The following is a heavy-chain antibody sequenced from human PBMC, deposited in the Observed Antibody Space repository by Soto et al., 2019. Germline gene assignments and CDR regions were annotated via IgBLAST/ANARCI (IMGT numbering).Heavy chain of an antibody. CDR1: GYTFAGYY. V-gene: IGHV1-2*04. CDR2: INPNSGGT. J-gene: IGHJ4*02. D-gene: IGHD6-13*01. CDR3: ATSYGNAWYTY. Sequence: ASVKVSCKASGYTFAGYYMHWVRQAPGQGLEWMGWINPNSGGTNYAQKFQGWVTMTRDTSISTAYMELSRLRSDDTAVYYCATSYGNAWYTYWGQGTQVTVSS.